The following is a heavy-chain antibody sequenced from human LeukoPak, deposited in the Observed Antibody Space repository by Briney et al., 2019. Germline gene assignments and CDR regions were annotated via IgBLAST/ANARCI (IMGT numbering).Heavy chain of an antibody. CDR3: ARGRSVWGSYRYDY. V-gene: IGHV4-34*01. CDR1: GGSFSGYY. Sequence: PSETLSLTCAVYGGSFSGYYWSWIRQPPGKGLEWIGEINHSGSTNYNPSLKSRVTISVDTSKNQFSLKLSSVPAADTAVYYCARGRSVWGSYRYDYWGQGTLVTVSS. D-gene: IGHD3-16*02. CDR2: INHSGST. J-gene: IGHJ4*02.